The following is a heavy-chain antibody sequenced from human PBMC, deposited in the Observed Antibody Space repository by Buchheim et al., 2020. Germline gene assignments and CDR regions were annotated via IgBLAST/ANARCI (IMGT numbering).Heavy chain of an antibody. CDR2: IYYSGST. V-gene: IGHV4-59*08. CDR1: DGSISSYY. J-gene: IGHJ4*02. CDR3: ARRYYDYVWGSYRFDY. Sequence: QVQLQESGPGLVKPSETLSLTCTVSDGSISSYYWSWIRQPPGKGLEWIGYIYYSGSTNYNPSLKSRVTISVDTSKNQFSLKLSSVTAADTAVYYCARRYYDYVWGSYRFDYWGQGTL. D-gene: IGHD3-16*02.